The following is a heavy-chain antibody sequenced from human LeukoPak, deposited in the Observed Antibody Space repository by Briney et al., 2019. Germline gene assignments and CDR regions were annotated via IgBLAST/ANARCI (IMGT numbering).Heavy chain of an antibody. CDR2: INAGNGNA. D-gene: IGHD2-2*01. Sequence: GASVKVSCKASGYTFTAYAIHWVRQAPGQRSEWMGWINAGNGNAKYSQNFQGRVTITSDTSASTAYMELSSLRSEDTAVYFCARVYCSSTSCQYYFDYWGQGTLVTVSS. J-gene: IGHJ4*02. V-gene: IGHV1-3*01. CDR3: ARVYCSSTSCQYYFDY. CDR1: GYTFTAYA.